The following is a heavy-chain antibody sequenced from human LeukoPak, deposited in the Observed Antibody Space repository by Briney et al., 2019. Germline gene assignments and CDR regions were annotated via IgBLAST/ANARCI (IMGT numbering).Heavy chain of an antibody. CDR3: ARTFYDSGSFYSY. V-gene: IGHV1-2*07. D-gene: IGHD3-10*01. J-gene: IGHJ4*02. CDR1: GYTFTGYY. CDR2: ITPNSGGT. Sequence: ASVKVSCKASGYTFTGYYMHWVRQAPGQGLEWMGWITPNSGGTIYAHKFQGRVTMTRDTSINTAYMEVSGLTPDDTAIYFCARTFYDSGSFYSYWGQGTLVTVSS.